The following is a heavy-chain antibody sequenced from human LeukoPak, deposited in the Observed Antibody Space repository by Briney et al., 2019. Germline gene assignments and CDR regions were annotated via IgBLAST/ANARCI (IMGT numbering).Heavy chain of an antibody. V-gene: IGHV1-2*02. D-gene: IGHD5-12*01. CDR3: ASGYSGYDSEGDY. CDR1: GYTFTSYD. Sequence: ASVKVSCKASGYTFTSYDIHWVRQAPGQGLEWMGWINPNSGGTNYAQKFQGRVTMTRDTSISTAYMELSRLRSDDTAVYYCASGYSGYDSEGDYWGQGTLVTVSS. CDR2: INPNSGGT. J-gene: IGHJ4*02.